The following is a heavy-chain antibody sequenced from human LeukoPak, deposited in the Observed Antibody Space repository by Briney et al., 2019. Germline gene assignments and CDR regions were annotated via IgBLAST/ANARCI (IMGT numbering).Heavy chain of an antibody. CDR2: MNPNSGDT. CDR3: ARSAVAGTPHDY. V-gene: IGHV1-2*02. D-gene: IGHD6-19*01. Sequence: ASVKVSCKASVYTFTNFYIHWVRQAPGQGLEWMGWMNPNSGDTSYAREFQDRVTMTRDTSLSTAYMELSRLRSDDTAVYYCARSAVAGTPHDYWGQGTLVTVSS. J-gene: IGHJ4*02. CDR1: VYTFTNFY.